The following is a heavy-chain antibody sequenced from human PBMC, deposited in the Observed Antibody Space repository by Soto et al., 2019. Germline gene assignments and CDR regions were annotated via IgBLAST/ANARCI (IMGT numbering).Heavy chain of an antibody. D-gene: IGHD2-15*01. Sequence: ASVKVSCKASGYTFAGYYMHWVRQAPGQGLEWMGWINPNSGGTNYAQKFQGRVTMTRDTSISTAYMELSRLRSDDTAVYYCAIGYCSGGSCYSGAQIYYYGMDVWGQGTTVTVSS. CDR2: INPNSGGT. V-gene: IGHV1-2*02. CDR1: GYTFAGYY. CDR3: AIGYCSGGSCYSGAQIYYYGMDV. J-gene: IGHJ6*02.